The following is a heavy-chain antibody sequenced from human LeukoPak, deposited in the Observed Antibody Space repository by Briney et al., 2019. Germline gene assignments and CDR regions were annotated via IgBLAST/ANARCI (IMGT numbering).Heavy chain of an antibody. CDR2: IIPIFGTA. J-gene: IGHJ5*02. CDR1: GGTFSSYA. CDR3: AVTTVTTGWFDP. Sequence: ASVKVSCKASGGTFSSYAISWVRQAPGQGLEWMGGIIPIFGTANYAQKFQGRVTITADESTSTAYMELSSPRSEDTAVYYCAVTTVTTGWFDPWGQGTLVTVSS. D-gene: IGHD4-17*01. V-gene: IGHV1-69*13.